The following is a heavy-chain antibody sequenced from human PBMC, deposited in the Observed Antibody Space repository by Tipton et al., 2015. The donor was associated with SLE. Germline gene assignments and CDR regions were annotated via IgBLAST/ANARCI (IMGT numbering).Heavy chain of an antibody. Sequence: QLVQSGAEVKRPGAPVKVSCKISGYTLSELSMHWVRQAPGKGLEWMGGFDPEDGKTIYAERFQGRVTMTEDTSTDIAYLRLSSLRSDDTAVYYCAREHFYESSGYYLGFYYFDYWGQGTLVTVSS. J-gene: IGHJ4*02. CDR1: GYTLSELS. CDR3: AREHFYESSGYYLGFYYFDY. D-gene: IGHD3-22*01. V-gene: IGHV1-24*01. CDR2: FDPEDGKT.